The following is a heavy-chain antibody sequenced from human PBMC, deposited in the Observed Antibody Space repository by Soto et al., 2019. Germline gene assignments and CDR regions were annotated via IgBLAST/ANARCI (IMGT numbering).Heavy chain of an antibody. J-gene: IGHJ4*02. V-gene: IGHV1-3*01. CDR3: ARAVRGYNYDIRYDY. D-gene: IGHD5-18*01. CDR1: GYTFTTYA. Sequence: QVQLVQSGAEVKEPGASVKVSCKASGYTFTTYAMHWVRQAPGQRLEWMGWLNAGNGDTKYSQKFQGRVSITRDTSASTAYMELSSLRSEDTAVYYCARAVRGYNYDIRYDYWGQGTLVTASS. CDR2: LNAGNGDT.